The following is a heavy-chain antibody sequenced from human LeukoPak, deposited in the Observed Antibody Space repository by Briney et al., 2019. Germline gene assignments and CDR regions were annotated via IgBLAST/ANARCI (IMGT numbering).Heavy chain of an antibody. CDR1: GYTFTSYG. CDR3: ARVVVVRVNWFDP. CDR2: IIAYNGNT. J-gene: IGHJ5*02. Sequence: ASVKVSCKASGYTFTSYGISWVRQALGQGLEWMGWIIAYNGNTNYAQKLQGRVTMTTDTSTSTAYMELRSLKSDDTAVYYCARVVVVRVNWFDPWGQGTLATVSS. V-gene: IGHV1-18*04. D-gene: IGHD2-15*01.